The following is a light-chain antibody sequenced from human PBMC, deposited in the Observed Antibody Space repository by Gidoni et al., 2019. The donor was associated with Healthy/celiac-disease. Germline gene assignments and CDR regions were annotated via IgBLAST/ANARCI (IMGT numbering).Light chain of an antibody. V-gene: IGKV3-20*01. CDR2: GAS. CDR3: QQYGSSFLT. CDR1: QSVSSSY. J-gene: IGKJ4*01. Sequence: ELVLTQSQCTLSLSPGERATLSCRASQSVSSSYLAWYQQKPGQAPRLLIYGASSRATGIPDRFSGSCSGTDFTLTISRLEPEDFAVYYCQQYGSSFLTFGGGTKVEIK.